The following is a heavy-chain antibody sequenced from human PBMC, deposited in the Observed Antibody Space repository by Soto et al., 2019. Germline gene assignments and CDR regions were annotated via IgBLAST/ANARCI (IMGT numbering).Heavy chain of an antibody. J-gene: IGHJ5*02. D-gene: IGHD1-7*01. V-gene: IGHV6-1*01. CDR3: ALSNWNYGXXXNWFXX. Sequence: SQTLSLTCAISGDSVSSNSAAWNWIRQSPSRGLEWLGRTYYRSKWYNDYAVSVKSRITINPDTSKNQFSLQLNSVTPEDTAVYYCALSNWNYGXXXNWFXXWGQATLVTVSS. CDR2: TYYRSKWYN. CDR1: GDSVSSNSAA.